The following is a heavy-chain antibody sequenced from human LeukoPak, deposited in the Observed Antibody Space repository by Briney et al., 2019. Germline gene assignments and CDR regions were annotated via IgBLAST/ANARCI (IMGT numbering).Heavy chain of an antibody. CDR1: GFTFSSYA. Sequence: GGSLRLSCAASGFTFSSYAMSWVRQAPVKGLEWVSAISGSGGNTYYADSVKGRFTISRDNSKNTLYLQMSSLRAEDTAVYYCAKAAAATVYYFDYWGQGTLVTVSS. CDR3: AKAAAATVYYFDY. CDR2: ISGSGGNT. V-gene: IGHV3-23*01. J-gene: IGHJ4*02. D-gene: IGHD6-13*01.